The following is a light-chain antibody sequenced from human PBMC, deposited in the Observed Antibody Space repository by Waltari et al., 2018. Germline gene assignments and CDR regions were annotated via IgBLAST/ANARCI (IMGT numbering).Light chain of an antibody. V-gene: IGKV2-40*01. CDR3: VQAIAFPYS. Sequence: DIVMTQTPLPLPITPGEPASTSCRSSQSLLHSNGNTYLHWYLQKPGQSPQLLIYGGSNRASGVPDRFSGSGSGTDFTLKISKVEAEDVGVYYCVQAIAFPYSFGQGTKVEIK. CDR1: QSLLHSNGNTY. J-gene: IGKJ2*03. CDR2: GGS.